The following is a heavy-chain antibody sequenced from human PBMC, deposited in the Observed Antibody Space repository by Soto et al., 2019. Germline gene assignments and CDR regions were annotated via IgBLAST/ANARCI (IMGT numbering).Heavy chain of an antibody. D-gene: IGHD3-10*01. V-gene: IGHV1-46*01. J-gene: IGHJ1*01. CDR1: GYTFTDSY. CDR2: LNPDGRGT. CDR3: GREEGAARGFQY. Sequence: QVQLVQSGAEVKEPGASVTVSCTASGYTFTDSYIHWVRQAPGQGLEWMGVLNPDGRGTMYIKKFQRRATRTRERSARAVHMVLSGISSNDRAIYYCGREEGAARGFQYWVQGTRVNVFS.